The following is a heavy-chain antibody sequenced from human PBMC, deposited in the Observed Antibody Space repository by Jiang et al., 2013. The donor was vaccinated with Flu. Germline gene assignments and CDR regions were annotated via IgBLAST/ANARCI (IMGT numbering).Heavy chain of an antibody. CDR3: ARIAALRGTDY. J-gene: IGHJ4*02. CDR2: IYYSGST. D-gene: IGHD6-6*01. Sequence: LEWIGYIYYSGSTYYNPSLKSRVTISVDTSKNQFSLKLSSVTAADTAVYYCARIAALRGTDYWGQGTLVTVSS. V-gene: IGHV4-31*02.